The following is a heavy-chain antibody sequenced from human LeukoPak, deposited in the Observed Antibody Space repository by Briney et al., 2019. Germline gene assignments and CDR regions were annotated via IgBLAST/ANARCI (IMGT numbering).Heavy chain of an antibody. D-gene: IGHD1-26*01. CDR1: GFIFSGHW. J-gene: IGHJ4*02. CDR2: ITQDGSVT. V-gene: IGHV3-7*01. Sequence: GGPLRLSCADSGFIFSGHWVTWVRQAPGKGPEWVANITQDGSVTWYVDSVKGRFTLSRDNAKKSVYLQMNSLRADDTAVYFCARDAGWGRFDYWGQGTLVTVSS. CDR3: ARDAGWGRFDY.